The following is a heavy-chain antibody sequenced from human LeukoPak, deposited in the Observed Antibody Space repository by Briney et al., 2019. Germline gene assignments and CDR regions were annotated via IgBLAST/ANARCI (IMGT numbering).Heavy chain of an antibody. V-gene: IGHV1-3*04. J-gene: IGHJ4*02. D-gene: IGHD2-21*01. Sequence: ASVRVSCKASGYIFTKYVVHWVRQAPGQGPEWMGWIKTGNGDTKYEQNFQERLTITRDTSASTVYMELSSLTSEDTALYYCARDDCGDTCYPGGYWGQGTLVTVSS. CDR3: ARDDCGDTCYPGGY. CDR2: IKTGNGDT. CDR1: GYIFTKYV.